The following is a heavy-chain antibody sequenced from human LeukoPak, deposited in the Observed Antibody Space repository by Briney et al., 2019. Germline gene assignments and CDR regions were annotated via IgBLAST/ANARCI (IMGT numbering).Heavy chain of an antibody. CDR3: ARSRTSGDEALLRNY. CDR2: ISYDGTKK. D-gene: IGHD1-26*01. Sequence: GGSLRLSCAASGFTFSNYAMQWVRQAPGKGLEWVALISYDGTKKYYADSVKGRFTISRDNSKNTLYVQMNSLRVEDTAVYYCARSRTSGDEALLRNYWGQGTLVTVSS. J-gene: IGHJ4*02. V-gene: IGHV3-30-3*01. CDR1: GFTFSNYA.